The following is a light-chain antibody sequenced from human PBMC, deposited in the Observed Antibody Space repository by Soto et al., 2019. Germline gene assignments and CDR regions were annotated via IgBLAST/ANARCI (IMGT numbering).Light chain of an antibody. Sequence: DIQMTQSPSTLSTSVGDRVTITCRASQSISSWLAWYQQKPGKAPKLLIYKASTLESGVPSRFSGSGSGTEFTLTISSLQPDDFETYHCQQYNSYPWTFGQGTKVEIK. J-gene: IGKJ1*01. CDR2: KAS. CDR3: QQYNSYPWT. CDR1: QSISSW. V-gene: IGKV1-5*03.